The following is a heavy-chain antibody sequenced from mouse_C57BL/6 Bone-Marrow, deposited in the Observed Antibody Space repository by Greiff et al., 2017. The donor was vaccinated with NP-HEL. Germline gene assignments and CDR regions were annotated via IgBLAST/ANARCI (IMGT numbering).Heavy chain of an antibody. D-gene: IGHD2-13*01. CDR2: INPNYGTT. J-gene: IGHJ3*01. Sequence: EVQLQQSGPELVKPGASVKMSCKASGYSFTDYNMNWVKQSSGKGLEWIGVINPNYGTTSYNQKFKGKATLTVDQSSSTAYMQLNSLTSVDSAAYHCARNGDEAAYWGQGTLVTVSA. CDR3: ARNGDEAAY. CDR1: GYSFTDYN. V-gene: IGHV1-39*01.